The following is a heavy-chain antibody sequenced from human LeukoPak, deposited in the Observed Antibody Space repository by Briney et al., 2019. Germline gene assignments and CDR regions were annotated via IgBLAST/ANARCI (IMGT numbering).Heavy chain of an antibody. J-gene: IGHJ3*01. V-gene: IGHV4-59*01. CDR3: ARTKPLDPFDF. CDR2: IYYSGNT. Sequence: SETLSLTCTVSGGSISNDYWSWIRQPAGKGLEWIGYIYYSGNTYYNPSLKSRVTISVDTSKNQFSLKVNSVTAADTAVYYCARTKPLDPFDFWGQGTLVTVSS. CDR1: GGSISNDY.